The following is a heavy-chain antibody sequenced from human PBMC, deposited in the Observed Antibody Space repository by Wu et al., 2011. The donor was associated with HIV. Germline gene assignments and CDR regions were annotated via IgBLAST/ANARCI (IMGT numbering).Heavy chain of an antibody. V-gene: IGHV1-2*02. CDR3: ASIIAAAGTREYYFDY. D-gene: IGHD6-13*01. CDR1: GFTFTGYY. Sequence: QVQLVQSGAGGEEPGASVKVSCKASGFTFTGYYMHWVRQAPGQGLEWMGWINPNSGGTNYAQKFQGRVTMTRDTSISTAYMELSRLRSDDTAVYYCASIIAAAGTREYYFDYWGQGTLVTVSS. CDR2: INPNSGGT. J-gene: IGHJ4*02.